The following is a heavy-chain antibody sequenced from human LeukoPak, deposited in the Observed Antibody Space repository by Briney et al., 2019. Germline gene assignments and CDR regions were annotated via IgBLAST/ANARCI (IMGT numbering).Heavy chain of an antibody. V-gene: IGHV3-23*01. CDR1: GFTFSSYG. Sequence: GGSLRLSCAASGFTFSSYGMNWVRQAPGKGLEWGSGISGSGGTTSYPDSVKGRFTISRDNPKHPLSLQVSSLRAEDTAVYYCAKTNGYYSDWGQGTLVTVSS. D-gene: IGHD3-22*01. CDR2: ISGSGGTT. CDR3: AKTNGYYSD. J-gene: IGHJ4*02.